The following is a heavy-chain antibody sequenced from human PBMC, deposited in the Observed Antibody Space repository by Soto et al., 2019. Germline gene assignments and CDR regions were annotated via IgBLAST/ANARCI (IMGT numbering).Heavy chain of an antibody. D-gene: IGHD3-10*01. J-gene: IGHJ6*02. V-gene: IGHV4-31*03. CDR2: IYYSGIT. CDR1: GASISSGGYY. CDR3: ARWFGAKPGYGVDV. Sequence: QVQLQESGPGLVKPSQTLSLTCTVSGASISSGGYYFSWIRQHPGKGLEWIGYIYYSGITYYNPSLKSRVTISLDTSKNQFSLELSSVTAADTAMYYCARWFGAKPGYGVDVWGQGTTVTVSS.